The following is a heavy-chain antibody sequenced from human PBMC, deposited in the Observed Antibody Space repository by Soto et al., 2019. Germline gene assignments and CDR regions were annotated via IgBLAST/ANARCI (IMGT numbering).Heavy chain of an antibody. D-gene: IGHD2-21*02. CDR1: GFTFSSYW. J-gene: IGHJ4*02. Sequence: EVQLVESGGGLVQPGGSLRLSCAASGFTFSSYWMHWVRQAPGKGLVWVSRINSDGSSTSYADSVKGRFTISRDNAKNAXYLQINSLRAEDTAVYYCARDGPRGIVVVTAIFDYWGQGTLVTVSS. V-gene: IGHV3-74*01. CDR3: ARDGPRGIVVVTAIFDY. CDR2: INSDGSST.